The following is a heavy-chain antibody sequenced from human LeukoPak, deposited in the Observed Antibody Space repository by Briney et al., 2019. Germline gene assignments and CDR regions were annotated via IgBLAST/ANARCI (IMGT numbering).Heavy chain of an antibody. J-gene: IGHJ3*02. D-gene: IGHD6-19*01. Sequence: SETLSLTCAVYGGSFSGYYWSWIRQPPGKGLEWIGEINHSGSTNYNPSLESRVTISVDTSKNQFSLKLSSVTAADTAVYYCARAMAVAGTDRAFDIWGQGTMVTVSS. CDR2: INHSGST. CDR1: GGSFSGYY. CDR3: ARAMAVAGTDRAFDI. V-gene: IGHV4-34*01.